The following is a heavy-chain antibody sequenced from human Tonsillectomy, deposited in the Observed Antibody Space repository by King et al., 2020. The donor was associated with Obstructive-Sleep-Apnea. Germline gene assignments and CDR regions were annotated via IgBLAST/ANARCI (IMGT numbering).Heavy chain of an antibody. D-gene: IGHD3-16*01. V-gene: IGHV3-74*02. CDR3: ARVNVFNWFDP. Sequence: VQLVESGGGLVQPGGSLRLSCAASGFTFSSYWMHWVRQAPGKGLGWVSRINSDGSSTSYADSVKGRFTISRDNAKNTLDLQMNSLRAEDTAVYYCARVNVFNWFDPWGQGTLVTVSS. J-gene: IGHJ5*02. CDR2: INSDGSST. CDR1: GFTFSSYW.